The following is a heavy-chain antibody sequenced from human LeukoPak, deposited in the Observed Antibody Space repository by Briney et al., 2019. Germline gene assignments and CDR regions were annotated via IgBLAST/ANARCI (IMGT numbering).Heavy chain of an antibody. CDR1: GFTFSSYS. D-gene: IGHD4-11*01. CDR3: ARAGTVTYTFDY. CDR2: ISRSSSYI. J-gene: IGHJ4*02. Sequence: PGGSLRLSCAASGFTFSSYSMNWVRQAPGKELEWVSSISRSSSYIYYAGSLKGRFTISRDNAKNSLYLQMNSLRAEDTAVYYCARAGTVTYTFDYWGQGTLVTVSS. V-gene: IGHV3-21*01.